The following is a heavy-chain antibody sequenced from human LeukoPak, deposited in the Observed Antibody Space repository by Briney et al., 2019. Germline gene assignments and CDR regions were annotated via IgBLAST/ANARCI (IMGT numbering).Heavy chain of an antibody. Sequence: GGTLRLSCAASGFTFSTYGMNWVRQAPGKGLEWVSAVSGSGSTTYYARSVKGRFTVSRDNSKHTLYLQMTSLRVDDTDVYYCAKSLDYGGNRARLDFWGQGALVTVSS. CDR1: GFTFSTYG. V-gene: IGHV3-23*01. CDR2: VSGSGSTT. D-gene: IGHD4-23*01. J-gene: IGHJ4*02. CDR3: AKSLDYGGNRARLDF.